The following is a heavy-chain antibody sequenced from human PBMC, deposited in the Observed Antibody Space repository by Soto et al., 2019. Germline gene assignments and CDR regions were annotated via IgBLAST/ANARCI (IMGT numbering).Heavy chain of an antibody. D-gene: IGHD6-13*01. Sequence: GESLKISCKGSGYSFTSYWIGWVRQMPGKGLEWMGITYPGDSDTRYSPSFQGQVTISADKSISTAYLQWSSLKASDTAMYYCARHGLSSSWYSRAYYYYGMDVWGQGTTVTVSS. V-gene: IGHV5-51*01. CDR1: GYSFTSYW. J-gene: IGHJ6*02. CDR2: TYPGDSDT. CDR3: ARHGLSSSWYSRAYYYYGMDV.